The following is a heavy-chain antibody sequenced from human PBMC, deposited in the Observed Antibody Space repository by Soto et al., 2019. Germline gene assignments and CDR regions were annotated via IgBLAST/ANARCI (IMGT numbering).Heavy chain of an antibody. J-gene: IGHJ5*02. Sequence: QGHLVQSGAEVKKPGASVKVSCKASGYIFNNHAMHWVRQAPGQRLEWMGWINAGNGNTYYSQNFKDRVTFTRDTIATTVFMELTSLTSEDTAVYYCARDQSGIGYYVDWFDPWGREPWSPSPQ. CDR3: ARDQSGIGYYVDWFDP. CDR2: INAGNGNT. CDR1: GYIFNNHA. D-gene: IGHD3-10*02. V-gene: IGHV1-3*01.